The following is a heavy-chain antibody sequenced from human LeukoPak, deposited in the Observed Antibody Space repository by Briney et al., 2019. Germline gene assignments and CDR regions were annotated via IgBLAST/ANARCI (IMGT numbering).Heavy chain of an antibody. Sequence: GASVKVSCKASGYRFTVHYMHWVRQAPGKGLEWMGWINPNSGGTHYAQKFLGRVTMTRDTSISTAYMELSRLTSDDTALYYCATLYGDYVTSDYWGQGTLVTVSS. D-gene: IGHD4-17*01. CDR1: GYRFTVHY. J-gene: IGHJ4*02. V-gene: IGHV1-2*02. CDR2: INPNSGGT. CDR3: ATLYGDYVTSDY.